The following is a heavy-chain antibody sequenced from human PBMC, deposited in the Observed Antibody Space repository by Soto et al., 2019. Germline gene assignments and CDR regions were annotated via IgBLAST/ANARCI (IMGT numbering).Heavy chain of an antibody. V-gene: IGHV4-59*01. Sequence: PSETLSLTCTVSGGSISSDYWSWIRQPPGKGLEWIAYIHYSGGTNYNPSLNSRVTVSVDTSKNQFFLRLNSVTAADTAVYYCAAAYYMYGSGWAEGVWGQGTTVTVSS. CDR2: IHYSGGT. D-gene: IGHD6-25*01. CDR3: AAAYYMYGSGWAEGV. CDR1: GGSISSDY. J-gene: IGHJ6*02.